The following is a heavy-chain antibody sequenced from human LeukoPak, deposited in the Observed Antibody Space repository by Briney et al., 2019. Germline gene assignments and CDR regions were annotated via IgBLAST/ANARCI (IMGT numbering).Heavy chain of an antibody. CDR1: GVNFANHS. CDR2: ISGGGNIT. J-gene: IGHJ4*02. Sequence: GGSLRLSCAASGVNFANHSMSWVRQTPGKGLEWVSAISGGGNITYYADSVTGRFTISRDNSKDTLFLQMHSLRPGDTAVYYCVREDTPATANYWGQGTLVTISS. V-gene: IGHV3-23*01. CDR3: VREDTPATANY. D-gene: IGHD2-21*02.